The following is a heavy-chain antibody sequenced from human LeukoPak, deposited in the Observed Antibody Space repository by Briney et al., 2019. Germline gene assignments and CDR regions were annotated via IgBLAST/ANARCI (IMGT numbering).Heavy chain of an antibody. J-gene: IGHJ3*02. CDR3: ATETENSNYDAFDI. D-gene: IGHD4-11*01. Sequence: GGSLRLSCAASGFTFSSYEMNWVRQAPGKGLEWVSYISGGGTTIFYADSVKGRFTISRDNAKNSLYLHMNSLSAEDTALYFCATETENSNYDAFDIWGQGTLVTVSS. CDR2: ISGGGTTI. V-gene: IGHV3-48*03. CDR1: GFTFSSYE.